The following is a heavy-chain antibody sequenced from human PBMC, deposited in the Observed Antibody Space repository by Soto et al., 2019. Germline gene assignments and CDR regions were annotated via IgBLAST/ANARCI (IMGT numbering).Heavy chain of an antibody. Sequence: SVKVSCKASGFTFTSSAMQWVRQARGQRPEWIGWIVVGSGNTNYAQKFQERVTITRDMSTSTAYMELSSLRSEDTAVYYCAAQIPYYDILTGYYRGVGYWGQGTLVTVSS. D-gene: IGHD3-9*01. CDR3: AAQIPYYDILTGYYRGVGY. J-gene: IGHJ4*02. CDR2: IVVGSGNT. V-gene: IGHV1-58*02. CDR1: GFTFTSSA.